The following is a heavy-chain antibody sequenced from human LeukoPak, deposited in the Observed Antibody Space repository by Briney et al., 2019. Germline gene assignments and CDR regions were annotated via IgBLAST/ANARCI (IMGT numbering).Heavy chain of an antibody. D-gene: IGHD2-21*02. CDR2: INHSGST. Sequence: SETLSLTCAVYGGSFSGYYWSWIRQLPGKGLEWIGEINHSGSTNYNPSLKSRVTISVDTSKNQFSLKLSSVTAADTAVYYCARGLPHIVVVTAIPSYYFDYWGQGTLVTVSS. J-gene: IGHJ4*02. CDR1: GGSFSGYY. V-gene: IGHV4-34*01. CDR3: ARGLPHIVVVTAIPSYYFDY.